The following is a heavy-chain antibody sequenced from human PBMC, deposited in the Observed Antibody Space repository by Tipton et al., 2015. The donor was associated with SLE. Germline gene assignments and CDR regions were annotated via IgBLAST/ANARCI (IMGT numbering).Heavy chain of an antibody. D-gene: IGHD6-6*01. CDR2: IYSGGSST. Sequence: WIRQSPGKGLEWVSVIYSGGSSTYYADSVKGRFTISRDNSKNTLYLQMNSLRAEDTAVYYCAKGGSGISSSVDYWGQGTLVTVSS. V-gene: IGHV3-23*03. J-gene: IGHJ4*02. CDR3: AKGGSGISSSVDY.